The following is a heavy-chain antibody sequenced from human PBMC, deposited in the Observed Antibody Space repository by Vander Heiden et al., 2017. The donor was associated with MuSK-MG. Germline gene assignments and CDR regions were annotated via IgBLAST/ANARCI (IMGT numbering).Heavy chain of an antibody. Sequence: EVQLVESGGGLVQPGGSLRLSCAASGFTFSSYSMNWVRQAPGKGLEWVSYISSSSSTIYYADSVKGRFTISRDNAKNSLYLQMNSLRDEDTAVYYCARDYCGGDCYSVFDYWGQGTLVTVSS. D-gene: IGHD2-21*02. CDR3: ARDYCGGDCYSVFDY. V-gene: IGHV3-48*02. J-gene: IGHJ4*02. CDR1: GFTFSSYS. CDR2: ISSSSSTI.